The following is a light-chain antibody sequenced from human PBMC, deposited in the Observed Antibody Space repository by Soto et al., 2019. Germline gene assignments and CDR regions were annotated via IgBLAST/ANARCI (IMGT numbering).Light chain of an antibody. CDR1: SSSIGSNT. CDR3: ATWDDSLNGRGL. V-gene: IGLV1-44*01. CDR2: SNS. J-gene: IGLJ2*01. Sequence: QSVLTQPPSASGTPGQRVTISCSGSSSSIGSNTVSWYQQVPGTAPKLLIYSNSHRPSGVPDRFSGSKSGTSASLAISGLQSEDEADYYCATWDDSLNGRGLFGGGTKVTVL.